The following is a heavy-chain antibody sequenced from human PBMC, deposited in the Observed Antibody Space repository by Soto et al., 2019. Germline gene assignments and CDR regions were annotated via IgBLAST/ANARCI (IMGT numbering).Heavy chain of an antibody. Sequence: GSLRLSCAASGFTFHTYGMHWVRQIPGKGLQWVAIIWYDGSIKYYADPVRGRFTISRDNSKNTLYLQMNSLRDEDTAVYYCARIDCTGDNCNPYYHYGMDVWGQGTTVTVSS. CDR1: GFTFHTYG. V-gene: IGHV3-33*01. J-gene: IGHJ6*02. D-gene: IGHD2-8*02. CDR3: ARIDCTGDNCNPYYHYGMDV. CDR2: IWYDGSIK.